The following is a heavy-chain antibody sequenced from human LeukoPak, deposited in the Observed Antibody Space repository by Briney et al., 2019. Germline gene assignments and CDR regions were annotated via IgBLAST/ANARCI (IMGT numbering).Heavy chain of an antibody. CDR2: IKQDGSEK. V-gene: IGHV3-7*03. CDR1: GFTFSSYW. D-gene: IGHD4-17*01. J-gene: IGHJ5*02. CDR3: TKDSNGDYVGAFDP. Sequence: GGSLRLSCAASGFTFSSYWMSWVRQAPGKGLEWVANIKQDGSEKYYVDSVKGRFTISRDNSQNTLYLQMNSLRAEDTAVYYCTKDSNGDYVGAFDPWGQGTLVTVSS.